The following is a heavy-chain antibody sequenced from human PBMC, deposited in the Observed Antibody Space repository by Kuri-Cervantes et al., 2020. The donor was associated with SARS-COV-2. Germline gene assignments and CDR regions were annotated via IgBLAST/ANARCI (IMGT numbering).Heavy chain of an antibody. V-gene: IGHV3-23*01. J-gene: IGHJ4*02. CDR3: ARDQSGSYYFGYFDY. D-gene: IGHD1-26*01. CDR2: ISGSGGST. CDR1: GFTFSSYA. Sequence: GGSLRLSCAASGFTFSSYAMSWVRQAPGKGLEWVSAISGSGGSTYYADSVKGRFTISRDNAKNSLYLQMNSLRAEDTAVYYCARDQSGSYYFGYFDYWGQGTLVTVSS.